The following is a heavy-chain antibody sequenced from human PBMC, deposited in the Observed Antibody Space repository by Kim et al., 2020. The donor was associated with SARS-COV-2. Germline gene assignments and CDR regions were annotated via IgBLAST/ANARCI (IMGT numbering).Heavy chain of an antibody. J-gene: IGHJ6*03. CDR3: AIGPVGATSYYYYMDV. Sequence: ASVKVSCKVSGYTLTELSMHWVRQAPGKGLEWMGGFDPEDGETIYAQKFQGRVTMTEDTSTDTAYMELNSLRFEDTAVYYCAIGPVGATSYYYYMDVWGKGNTVTVSS. CDR2: FDPEDGET. CDR1: GYTLTELS. V-gene: IGHV1-24*01. D-gene: IGHD1-26*01.